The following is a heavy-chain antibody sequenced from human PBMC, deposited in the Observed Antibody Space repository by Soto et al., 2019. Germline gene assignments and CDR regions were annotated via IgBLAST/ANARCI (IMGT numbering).Heavy chain of an antibody. CDR1: GLTFGSRA. Sequence: EVQLLESGGDLIQPGGSLRLSCVASGLTFGSRAMSWVRQSPGEGLEWVSTITDTGGDAKYADSVRGRFAISRDNSKNTHYLQMSALRAEDSAIYFCVRGSKDSYPWSRIFDFWGRGTLVTVSS. CDR2: ITDTGGDA. V-gene: IGHV3-23*01. D-gene: IGHD3-3*01. CDR3: VRGSKDSYPWSRIFDF. J-gene: IGHJ4*02.